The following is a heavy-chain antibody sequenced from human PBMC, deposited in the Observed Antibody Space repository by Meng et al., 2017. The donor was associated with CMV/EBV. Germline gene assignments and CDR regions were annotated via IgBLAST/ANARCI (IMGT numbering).Heavy chain of an antibody. D-gene: IGHD2-2*01. Sequence: LSLTCAASGFSFSDSYMTWIRKTPGKGLEWISHISSTGNSLSYADSVKGRFTISRDNAKNSLYLQMNNLRAEDTAVYYCASEGGCSRSACYSRWGQGTLVTVSS. CDR1: GFSFSDSY. CDR3: ASEGGCSRSACYSR. CDR2: ISSTGNSL. J-gene: IGHJ4*02. V-gene: IGHV3-11*01.